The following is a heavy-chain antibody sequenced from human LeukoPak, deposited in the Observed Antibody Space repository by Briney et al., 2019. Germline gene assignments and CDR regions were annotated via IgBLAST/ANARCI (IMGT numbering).Heavy chain of an antibody. Sequence: SVKVSCKASGGTFSSYAISWVRQAPGQGLEWVGGIIPIFGTANYAQKFQGRVTITTDESTSTAYMELSSLRSEDTAVYYCARSGLGPTAQTGIVHPWGQGTLVTVSS. CDR1: GGTFSSYA. CDR2: IIPIFGTA. J-gene: IGHJ5*02. V-gene: IGHV1-69*05. CDR3: ARSGLGPTAQTGIVHP. D-gene: IGHD1-26*01.